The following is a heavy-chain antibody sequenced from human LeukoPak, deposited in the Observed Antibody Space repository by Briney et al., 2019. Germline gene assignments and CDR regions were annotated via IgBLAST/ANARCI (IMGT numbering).Heavy chain of an antibody. V-gene: IGHV3-30*18. CDR1: GFTFSSYG. CDR3: AKEGTAAAGPAYYYYGMDV. D-gene: IGHD6-13*01. CDR2: ISYDGSNK. Sequence: PGGSLRLSCAASGFTFSSYGMHWVRQAPGKGLEWVAVISYDGSNKYYADSVKGRFTISRDNSKNTLYLQMTSLRAEDTAVYYCAKEGTAAAGPAYYYYGMDVWGQGTTVTVSS. J-gene: IGHJ6*02.